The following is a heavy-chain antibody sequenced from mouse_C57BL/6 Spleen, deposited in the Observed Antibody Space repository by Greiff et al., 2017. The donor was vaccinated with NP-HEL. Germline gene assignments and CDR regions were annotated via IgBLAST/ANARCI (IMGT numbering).Heavy chain of an antibody. D-gene: IGHD1-1*01. J-gene: IGHJ2*01. Sequence: EVQLQQSGPELVKPGDSVKISCKASGYSFTGYFMNWVMQSHGKSLEWIGRINPYNGDTFYNQKFKGKATLTVDKSSSTAHMELRSLTSEDSAVYYCARSGRNYYGIFDYWGQGTTLTVSS. CDR1: GYSFTGYF. V-gene: IGHV1-20*01. CDR3: ARSGRNYYGIFDY. CDR2: INPYNGDT.